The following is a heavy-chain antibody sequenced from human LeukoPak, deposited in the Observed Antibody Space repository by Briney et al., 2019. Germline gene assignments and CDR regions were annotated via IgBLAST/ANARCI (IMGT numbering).Heavy chain of an antibody. V-gene: IGHV3-53*01. Sequence: PGGSLRLSCAVSGFTVSSNYMSWVRQAPGKGLEWLSVIYPGGNTYYLDSVKGRFTISRDNSKYTLYLQMNSLRAEDTAVYYCARGVIPYIPFDYWGQGTLVTVSS. CDR2: IYPGGNT. CDR3: ARGVIPYIPFDY. CDR1: GFTVSSNY. J-gene: IGHJ4*02. D-gene: IGHD3-10*01.